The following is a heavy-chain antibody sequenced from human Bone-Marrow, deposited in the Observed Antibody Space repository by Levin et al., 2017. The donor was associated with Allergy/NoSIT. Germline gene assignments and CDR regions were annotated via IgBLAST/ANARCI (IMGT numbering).Heavy chain of an antibody. J-gene: IGHJ5*02. Sequence: PGGSLRLSCKGSGYSFTSYWISWVRQMPGKGLEWMGRIDPSDSYTNYSPSFQGHVTISADKSISTAYLQWSSLKASDTAMYYCARDSGIAAAGTRSVDPWGQGTLVTVSS. D-gene: IGHD6-13*01. CDR2: IDPSDSYT. CDR3: ARDSGIAAAGTRSVDP. V-gene: IGHV5-10-1*01. CDR1: GYSFTSYW.